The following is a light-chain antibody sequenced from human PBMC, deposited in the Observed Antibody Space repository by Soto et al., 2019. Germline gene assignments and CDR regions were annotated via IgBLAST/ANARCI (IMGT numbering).Light chain of an antibody. V-gene: IGKV1-27*01. CDR1: QGISNY. CDR2: VAS. Sequence: DIQMTQSPSSLSASIGDRVTITCRASQGISNYLAWYQQQPGKVPKLLIYVASTLQSGVPSRFSGSGSGTDFTLTISSLQPEDVATYYCQKYNSAPWTFGQGTKVEIK. J-gene: IGKJ1*01. CDR3: QKYNSAPWT.